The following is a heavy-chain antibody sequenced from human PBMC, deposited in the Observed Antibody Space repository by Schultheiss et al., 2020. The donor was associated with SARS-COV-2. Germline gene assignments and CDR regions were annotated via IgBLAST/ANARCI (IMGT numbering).Heavy chain of an antibody. CDR3: ARVPDLITGWAVNWFDP. V-gene: IGHV4-34*01. CDR2: INHSGST. D-gene: IGHD1-20*01. J-gene: IGHJ5*02. CDR1: GGSFGGYY. Sequence: SETLSLTCAVYGGSFGGYYWSWIRQPPGKGLEWIGEINHSGSTNYNPSLKSRVTISVDTSKNQFSLKLSSVTAADTAVYYCARVPDLITGWAVNWFDPWGQGTLVTVSS.